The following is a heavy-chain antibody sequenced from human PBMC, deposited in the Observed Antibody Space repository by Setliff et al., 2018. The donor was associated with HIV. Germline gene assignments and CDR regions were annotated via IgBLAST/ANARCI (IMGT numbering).Heavy chain of an antibody. Sequence: KAGGSLRLSCAASGFTFSTSCMHWVRRAPGKGLEWISSISYRSSYIYYSDSVKGRFTISRDDAENSLFLQLDSLRDEDTAVYYCARSQEIGNYHMDVWGTGTTVTV. V-gene: IGHV3-21*06. D-gene: IGHD3-22*01. CDR1: GFTFSTSC. CDR2: ISYRSSYI. CDR3: ARSQEIGNYHMDV. J-gene: IGHJ6*03.